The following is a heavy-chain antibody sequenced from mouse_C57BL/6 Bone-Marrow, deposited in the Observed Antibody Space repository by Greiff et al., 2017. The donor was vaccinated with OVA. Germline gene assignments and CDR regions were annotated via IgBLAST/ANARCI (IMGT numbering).Heavy chain of an antibody. CDR2: ILPGSGST. Sequence: QVQLQQSGAELMKPGASVKLSCKATGYTFTGYWIEWVKQRPGHGLEWIGEILPGSGSTNYNEKFKGKATFTADTSSNTAYMQLSRLTTEDSAIYYCARWGLRLSFAYWGQGTLVTVSA. V-gene: IGHV1-9*01. CDR3: ARWGLRLSFAY. J-gene: IGHJ3*01. CDR1: GYTFTGYW. D-gene: IGHD3-2*02.